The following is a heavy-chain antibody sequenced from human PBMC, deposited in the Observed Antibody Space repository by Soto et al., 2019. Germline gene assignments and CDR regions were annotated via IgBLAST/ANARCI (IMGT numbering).Heavy chain of an antibody. D-gene: IGHD1-26*01. V-gene: IGHV4-31*03. J-gene: IGHJ3*02. CDR1: GGSISSGGYY. CDR3: AREIPPSGSYGSDAFDI. Sequence: QVQLQESGPGLVKPSQTLSLTCTVSGGSISSGGYYWSWIRQHPGKGLEWIGYIYYSGSTYYNPSLKSRVTISVDTSKNQFSLKLSSVTAADTAVYYCAREIPPSGSYGSDAFDIWGQGTMVTVSS. CDR2: IYYSGST.